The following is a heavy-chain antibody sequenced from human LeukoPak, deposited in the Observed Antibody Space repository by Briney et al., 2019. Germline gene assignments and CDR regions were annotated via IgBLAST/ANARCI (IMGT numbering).Heavy chain of an antibody. V-gene: IGHV3-23*01. Sequence: GGSLRLSCAASGFTFSSYAMSWVRQAPGKGLEWVSGISGSGDNTYYADSVKGRFTISRDNSKNTLYLQMNSLRAEDTAVYYCARDIRFDYWGQGTLVTVSS. CDR2: ISGSGDNT. J-gene: IGHJ4*02. CDR1: GFTFSSYA. CDR3: ARDIRFDY.